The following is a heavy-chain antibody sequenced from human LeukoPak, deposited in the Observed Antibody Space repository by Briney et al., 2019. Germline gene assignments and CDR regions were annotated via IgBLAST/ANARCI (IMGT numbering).Heavy chain of an antibody. D-gene: IGHD2-15*01. J-gene: IGHJ5*02. V-gene: IGHV1-2*02. CDR1: GYTFTNFD. CDR2: INPNSGGT. Sequence: ASVKVSCKASGYTFTNFDINWVRQAPGQGLEWMGWINPNSGGTNYAQKFQGRVTMTRDTSISTAYMELSRLRSDDTAVYYCVREGSVLAPYAWGQGTLVTVSS. CDR3: VREGSVLAPYA.